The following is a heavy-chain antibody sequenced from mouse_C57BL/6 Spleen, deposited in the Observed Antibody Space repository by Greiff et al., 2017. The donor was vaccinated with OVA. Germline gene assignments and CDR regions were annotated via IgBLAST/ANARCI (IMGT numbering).Heavy chain of an antibody. CDR3: ARDSSGYRFDY. CDR2: IDPSDSYT. D-gene: IGHD3-2*02. Sequence: QQSCKASGYTFTSYWMQWVKQRPGQGLEWLGEIDPSDSYTNYNQKFKGKATLTVDTSSSTAYMQLSSLTSEDSAVYYCARDSSGYRFDYWGQGTTLTVSS. V-gene: IGHV1-50*01. J-gene: IGHJ2*01. CDR1: GYTFTSYW.